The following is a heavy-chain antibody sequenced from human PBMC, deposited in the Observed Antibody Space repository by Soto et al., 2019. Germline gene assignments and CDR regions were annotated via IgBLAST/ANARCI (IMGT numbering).Heavy chain of an antibody. CDR3: XXXGDSXXPVALGY. D-gene: IGHD6-19*01. Sequence: QLQLQESGSGLVKPSQTLSLTCAVSGGSISSGGSSWSWIRQPPGKGLEWIGYIYHSGSTYYNPSLKSRVTISVDRSXXQXXXXXXXXXXXXXXXXXXXXXGDSXXPVALGYWGQGTLVTVSS. CDR1: GGSISSGGSS. J-gene: IGHJ4*02. V-gene: IGHV4-30-2*01. CDR2: IYHSGST.